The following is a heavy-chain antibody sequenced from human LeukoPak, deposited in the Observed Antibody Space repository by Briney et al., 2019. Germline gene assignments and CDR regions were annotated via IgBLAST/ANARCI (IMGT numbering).Heavy chain of an antibody. CDR3: ARGRYLTTLGGAAAGFLDY. J-gene: IGHJ4*02. Sequence: SETLSLTCAVYGGSFSGYYWSWIRQPPGKGLEWIGEINHSGSTNYNPSLKSRVTISVDTSKNQFSLRLTSVTAADTAVYYCARGRYLTTLGGAAAGFLDYWGQGTLVTVSS. CDR2: INHSGST. V-gene: IGHV4-34*01. D-gene: IGHD6-13*01. CDR1: GGSFSGYY.